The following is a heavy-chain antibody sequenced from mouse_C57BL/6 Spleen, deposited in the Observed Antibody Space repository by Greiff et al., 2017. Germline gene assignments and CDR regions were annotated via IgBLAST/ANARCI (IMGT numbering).Heavy chain of an antibody. Sequence: VQLQQSGPELVKPGASVKISCKASGYSFTGYYMHWVKQSPGNILDWIGYIYPYNGVSSYNQKFKGKATLTVDKSSSTAYMELRSLTSEDSAVYDCAKPSITTAFAYWGQGTLGTVSA. CDR2: IYPYNGVS. CDR3: AKPSITTAFAY. D-gene: IGHD1-1*01. J-gene: IGHJ3*01. V-gene: IGHV1-31*01. CDR1: GYSFTGYY.